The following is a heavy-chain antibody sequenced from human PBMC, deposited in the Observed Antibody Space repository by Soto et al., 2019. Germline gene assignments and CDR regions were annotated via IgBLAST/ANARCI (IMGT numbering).Heavy chain of an antibody. V-gene: IGHV3-30-3*01. CDR3: ARDLNPHSSGWYWYFDL. CDR2: ISYDGSNK. Sequence: QVQLVESGGGVVQPGRSLRLSCAASGFPFSSYAMHWVRQAPGKGLEWVAVISYDGSNKYYADSVKGRFTISRDNSKNTLYLQMNSLRAEDTAVYYCARDLNPHSSGWYWYFDLWGRGTLVTVSS. D-gene: IGHD6-19*01. J-gene: IGHJ2*01. CDR1: GFPFSSYA.